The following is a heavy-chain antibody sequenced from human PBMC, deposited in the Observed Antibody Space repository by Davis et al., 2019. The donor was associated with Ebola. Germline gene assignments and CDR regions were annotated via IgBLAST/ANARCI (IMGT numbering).Heavy chain of an antibody. V-gene: IGHV1-69*04. D-gene: IGHD4-23*01. CDR2: IIPILGIA. CDR3: ARGPVGGNHKNWFDP. Sequence: AASVKVSCKASGGTFSSYAISWVRQAPGQGLEWMGRIIPILGIANYAQKFQGRVTITADKSTSTAYMELSSLRSEDTAVYYCARGPVGGNHKNWFDPWGQGTLVTVSS. J-gene: IGHJ5*02. CDR1: GGTFSSYA.